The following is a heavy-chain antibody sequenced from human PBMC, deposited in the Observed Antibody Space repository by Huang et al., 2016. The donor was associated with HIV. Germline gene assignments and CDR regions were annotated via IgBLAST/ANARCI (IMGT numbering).Heavy chain of an antibody. D-gene: IGHD1-26*01. CDR1: GFTVSTNY. J-gene: IGHJ3*02. V-gene: IGHV3-53*01. CDR2: MYDEGST. CDR3: ARRWDWAAFDI. Sequence: EVQLVESGGGWIQPGGHLRLSCAASGFTVSTNYMTWVRQAPGKGVELVSIMYDEGSTFYTDSVRGRFTISRDNSNNTLYLQMNSLRPEDTAVYYCARRWDWAAFDIWGQGTMVTVFS.